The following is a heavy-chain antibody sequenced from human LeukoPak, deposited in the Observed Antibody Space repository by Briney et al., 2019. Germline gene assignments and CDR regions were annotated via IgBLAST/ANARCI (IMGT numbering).Heavy chain of an antibody. CDR1: GYTFTSYD. Sequence: GASVTVSCKASGYTFTSYDITWVRQATGQGLEWMGWMNPNSGNTGYAQKFQGRVTMTRNTSISTAYMELSSLRSEDTAVYYCARGCVGWYGGRINRYYYYYMDVWGKGTTVTISS. D-gene: IGHD6-19*01. CDR3: ARGCVGWYGGRINRYYYYYMDV. V-gene: IGHV1-8*01. CDR2: MNPNSGNT. J-gene: IGHJ6*03.